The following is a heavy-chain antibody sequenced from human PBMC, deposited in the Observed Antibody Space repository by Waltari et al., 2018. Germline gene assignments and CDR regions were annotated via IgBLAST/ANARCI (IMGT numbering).Heavy chain of an antibody. J-gene: IGHJ5*02. Sequence: FTFNNYAMTWVRQAPGKGLEWVSSISKTGGSTYYADSVMGRFTISRDNSKNTQYLQMNNLRADDTAVYYCARDRWGSFDPWGQGTLVTVSS. CDR2: ISKTGGST. V-gene: IGHV3-23*01. CDR3: ARDRWGSFDP. D-gene: IGHD3-16*01. CDR1: FTFNNYA.